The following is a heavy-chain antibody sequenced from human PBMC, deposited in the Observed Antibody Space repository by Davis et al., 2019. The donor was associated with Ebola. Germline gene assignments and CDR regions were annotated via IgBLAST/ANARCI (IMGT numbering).Heavy chain of an antibody. CDR2: ISSGSITI. V-gene: IGHV3-48*01. CDR1: GFTFSTYS. CDR3: AKAKHAVYYYYGMDV. Sequence: PGGSLRLSCAASGFTFSTYSMNWVRQAPGKGLEWVSYISSGSITIYYADSVKGRFTISRDNSKNTVYLQMNSLRVEDTAVYYCAKAKHAVYYYYGMDVWGQGTPVTVPS. J-gene: IGHJ6*02.